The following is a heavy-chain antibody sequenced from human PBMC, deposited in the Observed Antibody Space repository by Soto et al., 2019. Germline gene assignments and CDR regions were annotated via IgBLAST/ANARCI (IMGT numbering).Heavy chain of an antibody. J-gene: IGHJ1*01. Sequence: QVQLVESGGGVVQPGRSLRLSCAASGFTFSSYAMHWVRQAPGKGLEWVAVISYAGSNKYYADSVKGRFTISRDNSKNTLYLQMNSLRAEDTAVYYCAEDPFQHWGQGTLVTVSS. V-gene: IGHV3-30-3*01. CDR2: ISYAGSNK. CDR3: AEDPFQH. CDR1: GFTFSSYA.